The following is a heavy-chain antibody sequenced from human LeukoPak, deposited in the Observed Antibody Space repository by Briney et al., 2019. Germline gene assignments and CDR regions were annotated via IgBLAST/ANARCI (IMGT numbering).Heavy chain of an antibody. V-gene: IGHV4-39*01. CDR2: ICYSGST. J-gene: IGHJ3*01. CDR1: GGSVNSSSDC. CDR3: ARRPQIGGYYGSDGNYYGDSFDL. D-gene: IGHD3-22*01. Sequence: SETLSLTCTVSGGSVNSSSDCWGWIRQPPRKGLEWIGTICYSGSTYYNPSLKSRVTISVDTYRNQVSQKLRSATAADTAMYFCARRPQIGGYYGSDGNYYGDSFDLWGQGTMVTVSS.